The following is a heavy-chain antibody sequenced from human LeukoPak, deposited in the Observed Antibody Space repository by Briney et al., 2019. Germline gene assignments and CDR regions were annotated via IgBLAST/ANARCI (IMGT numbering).Heavy chain of an antibody. Sequence: GRSLRLSCAASGFTFRSYTMHWVRQAPGKGLEWVSAISGSGGSTYYADSVKGRFTISRDDSKNTLYLQMNSLRAEDTAVYYCAKIGPIAAALGYFDYWGQGTLVTVSS. J-gene: IGHJ4*02. CDR2: ISGSGGST. V-gene: IGHV3-23*01. CDR1: GFTFRSYT. CDR3: AKIGPIAAALGYFDY. D-gene: IGHD6-13*01.